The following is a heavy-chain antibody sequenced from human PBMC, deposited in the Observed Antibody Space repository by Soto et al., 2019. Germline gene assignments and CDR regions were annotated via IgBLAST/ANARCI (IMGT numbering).Heavy chain of an antibody. CDR2: INPATGAA. CDR1: GYPVTAYY. J-gene: IGHJ3*02. Sequence: QLHLVQSGAVVKKPGASVTVSCSASGYPVTAYYMHWVRQAPGRGLEWMGGINPATGAAKYTQTFRGGVTMTRAPSTSTVFMERSGLTSEDTAVFYWARGGGVGVAGSAAFDMWGQGTLVTVSS. V-gene: IGHV1-2*02. D-gene: IGHD3-3*01. CDR3: ARGGGVGVAGSAAFDM.